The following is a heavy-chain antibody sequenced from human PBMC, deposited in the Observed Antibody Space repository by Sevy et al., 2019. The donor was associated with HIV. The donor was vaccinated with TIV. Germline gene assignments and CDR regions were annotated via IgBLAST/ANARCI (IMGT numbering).Heavy chain of an antibody. D-gene: IGHD2-15*01. CDR2: ISAYNGNT. J-gene: IGHJ4*02. Sequence: ASVKVSCQASGYTFTSYGISWVRQAPGQGLEWMGWISAYNGNTNYAQKLQGRVTMNTDTSTSTAYMELRSLRSDDTAVYYCVGSHGSGGSCYSVYWGQGTLVTVSS. CDR3: VGSHGSGGSCYSVY. CDR1: GYTFTSYG. V-gene: IGHV1-18*04.